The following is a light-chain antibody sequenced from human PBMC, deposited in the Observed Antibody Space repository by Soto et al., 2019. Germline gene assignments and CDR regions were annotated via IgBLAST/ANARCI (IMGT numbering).Light chain of an antibody. CDR3: QQRSNWPPDKYT. CDR2: GAS. V-gene: IGKV3D-20*02. J-gene: IGKJ5*01. Sequence: EIFLTQSPGTLSLSPGERATLSCRASQILKKPFLAWYQQRPGQAPRLLIYGASSRATGIPDRFSGGGSGTDFTLTISRLEPEDFAVYYCQQRSNWPPDKYTFGQGTRLEIK. CDR1: QILKKPF.